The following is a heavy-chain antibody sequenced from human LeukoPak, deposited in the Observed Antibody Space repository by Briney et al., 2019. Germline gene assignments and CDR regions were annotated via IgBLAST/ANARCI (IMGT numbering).Heavy chain of an antibody. Sequence: GGSLRLSCAVSGFTFSGYYMSWIRQAPGKGLEWVSYISSSGSTIYYADSVKGRFTISRDNAKNSLYLQMNSLRAEDTAVYYCARSGIIHAFDIWGQGTMVTVSS. CDR1: GFTFSGYY. V-gene: IGHV3-11*01. CDR3: ARSGIIHAFDI. J-gene: IGHJ3*02. D-gene: IGHD3-16*01. CDR2: ISSSGSTI.